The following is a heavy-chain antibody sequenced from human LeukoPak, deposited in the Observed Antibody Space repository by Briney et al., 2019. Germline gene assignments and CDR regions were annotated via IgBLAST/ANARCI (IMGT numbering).Heavy chain of an antibody. CDR2: IDGAGGEK. V-gene: IGHV3-7*01. CDR3: ARDGVPAARDL. D-gene: IGHD2-2*01. CDR1: GFTFSRHW. J-gene: IGHJ3*01. Sequence: GGSLRLSCEASGFTFSRHWLTWVRQAPGKGVEWVGNIDGAGGEKHYVDSVKGRFTISRDNAKTSLYLHMNSLRAEDTAVYYCARDGVPAARDLWGQGTMVIVSS.